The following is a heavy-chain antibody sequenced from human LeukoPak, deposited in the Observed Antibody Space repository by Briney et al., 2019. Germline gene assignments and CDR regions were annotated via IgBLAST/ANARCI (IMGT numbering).Heavy chain of an antibody. CDR2: ISSSSSYR. CDR3: ARDSPNEAILWWSIDY. Sequence: PGGSLRLSCAASGFTFSSYAMHWVRQAPGKGLEWVSSISSSSSYRYYEESVKGRFSISRDNARNSLYLQMNSLRAEDTAVYYCARDSPNEAILWWSIDYWGQGTLVTVPS. V-gene: IGHV3-21*01. CDR1: GFTFSSYA. J-gene: IGHJ4*02. D-gene: IGHD2-21*01.